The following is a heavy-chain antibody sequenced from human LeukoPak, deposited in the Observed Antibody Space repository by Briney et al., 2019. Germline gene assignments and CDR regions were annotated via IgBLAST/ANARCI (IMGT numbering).Heavy chain of an antibody. D-gene: IGHD5-18*01. Sequence: SETLSLTCTVSGGSISSYYWSWIRQPPGKGLEWIGYIYYSGSTNYNPSLKSRVTISVDTSKNQLSLKLSSVTAADTAVYYCARDIPGNGWIHAFDIWGQGTMVTVSS. CDR1: GGSISSYY. J-gene: IGHJ3*02. CDR3: ARDIPGNGWIHAFDI. CDR2: IYYSGST. V-gene: IGHV4-59*01.